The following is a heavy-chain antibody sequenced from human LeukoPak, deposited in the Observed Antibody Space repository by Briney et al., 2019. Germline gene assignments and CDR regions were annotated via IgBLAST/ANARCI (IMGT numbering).Heavy chain of an antibody. J-gene: IGHJ4*02. CDR2: IYTSGST. V-gene: IGHV4-4*07. CDR1: GGSISSYY. D-gene: IGHD3-22*01. Sequence: SETLSLTCTVSGGSISSYYWSWIRQPAGKGLEWIGRIYTSGSTNYNPSLKSRVTMSVDTSKNQFSLKLSSVTAADTAVYYCARDGDDSSGYMGPFDYWGQGTLVTVSS. CDR3: ARDGDDSSGYMGPFDY.